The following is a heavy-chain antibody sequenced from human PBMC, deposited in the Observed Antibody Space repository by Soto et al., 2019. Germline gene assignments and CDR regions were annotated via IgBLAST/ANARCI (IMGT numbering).Heavy chain of an antibody. CDR2: IYYSGST. CDR3: LGLITVTTNLLAY. V-gene: IGHV4-39*01. CDR1: GGSISSGRYY. Sequence: SETLPVSCTVSGGSISSGRYYWGCILQPPGKRLEWIGSIYYSGSTYYNPSLKSRVTISVDTSKNQFSLKLSSVTAADTAVYFCLGLITVTTNLLAYWGQGTLVIVSS. J-gene: IGHJ4*02. D-gene: IGHD4-17*01.